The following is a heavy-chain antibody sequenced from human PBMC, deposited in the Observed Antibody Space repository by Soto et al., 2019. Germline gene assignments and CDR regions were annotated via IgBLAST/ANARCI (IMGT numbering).Heavy chain of an antibody. D-gene: IGHD3-3*01. V-gene: IGHV5-51*01. J-gene: IGHJ4*02. CDR1: GYRFSHYW. CDR2: IYPGDSDT. Sequence: VQLVQSGAEVRKPGESLRISCKASGYRFSHYWIAWVRHMPGKGLEWMGIIYPGDSDTRYSPSFQGQVTISADTSMYTAYLQWSSLKASDTAFYFCARSDFWSGKFDYWGRGTLVTVSS. CDR3: ARSDFWSGKFDY.